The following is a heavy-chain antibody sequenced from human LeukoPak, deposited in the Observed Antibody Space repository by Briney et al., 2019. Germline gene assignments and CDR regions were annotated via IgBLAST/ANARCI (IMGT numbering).Heavy chain of an antibody. CDR2: ISWNSGSI. D-gene: IGHD1-7*01. J-gene: IGHJ4*02. CDR3: AKDMRYNWNSFDY. V-gene: IGHV3-9*01. Sequence: PGGSLRLSCAASGFTFDDYAMHWVRQAPGKGLEWVPGISWNSGSIGYADSVKGRFTISRDNAKNSLYLQMNSLRAEDTALYYCAKDMRYNWNSFDYWGQGTLVTVSS. CDR1: GFTFDDYA.